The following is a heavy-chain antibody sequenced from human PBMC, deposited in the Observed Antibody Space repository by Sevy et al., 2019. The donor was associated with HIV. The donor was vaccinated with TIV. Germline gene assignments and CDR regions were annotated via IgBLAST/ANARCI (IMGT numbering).Heavy chain of an antibody. V-gene: IGHV1-18*01. CDR2: ISAYNGDT. J-gene: IGHJ1*01. CDR1: GYTFTSYI. D-gene: IGHD1-26*01. CDR3: ARAPSGSQGPGQYFHH. Sequence: ASVKVSYKTSGYTFTSYIISWVRQAPGQGLEWMGRISAYNGDTKYAQKLQGRVTMTTDTSTSTAYMELRSLKSDDTAVYYCARAPSGSQGPGQYFHHWGQGTLVTVSS.